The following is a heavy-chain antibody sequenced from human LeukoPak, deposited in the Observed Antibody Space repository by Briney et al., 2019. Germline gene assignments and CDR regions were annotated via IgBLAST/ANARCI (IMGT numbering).Heavy chain of an antibody. J-gene: IGHJ4*02. CDR1: EFTFSSYT. CDR2: ISSTSAYI. Sequence: GGSLRLSCAASEFTFSSYTIDWVRQAPGKGLEWVSSISSTSAYISYADSVKGRFTISRDNAKNSLYLQMNSLRAEDTAVYYCARGGGNFDYWGQGTLVTVSS. CDR3: ARGGGNFDY. V-gene: IGHV3-21*01. D-gene: IGHD2-15*01.